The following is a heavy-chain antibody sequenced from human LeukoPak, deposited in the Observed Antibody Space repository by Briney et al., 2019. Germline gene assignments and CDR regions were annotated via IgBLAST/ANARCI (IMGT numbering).Heavy chain of an antibody. CDR2: ISAYNGNA. CDR1: GYTFLTYG. V-gene: IGHV1-18*01. J-gene: IGHJ5*02. CDR3: ARGRDGYDYAGFDP. Sequence: ASVKVSCKASGYTFLTYGISWVRQAPGQGFEWMGWISAYNGNADYAQKFQGRVTMTTGTSTSTAYVELRSLRSDDTAVYYCARGRDGYDYAGFDPWGQGTLVTVSS. D-gene: IGHD5-24*01.